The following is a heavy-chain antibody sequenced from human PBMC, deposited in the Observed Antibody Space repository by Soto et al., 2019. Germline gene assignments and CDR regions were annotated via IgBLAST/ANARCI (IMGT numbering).Heavy chain of an antibody. D-gene: IGHD2-2*01. CDR1: GFTFSTYW. V-gene: IGHV3-74*01. Sequence: EVQLVEYGGGLVQPGGSLRLSSAASGFTFSTYWMHWIRQVPGKGLEWVSRINSDASHTYYAVSVTGRFTISIDNGKKTLHLEMNSLRAEDTAVYYCVRDGHCITTSCSGNWLDPSGQRTLVTVSS. CDR3: VRDGHCITTSCSGNWLDP. J-gene: IGHJ5*02. CDR2: INSDASHT.